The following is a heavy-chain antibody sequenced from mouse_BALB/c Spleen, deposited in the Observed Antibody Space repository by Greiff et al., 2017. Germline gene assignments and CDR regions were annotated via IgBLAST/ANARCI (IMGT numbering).Heavy chain of an antibody. J-gene: IGHJ1*01. Sequence: VQLQQSGAELARPGASVKLSCKASGYTFTSYWMQWVKQRPGQGLEWIGAIYPGDGDTRYTQKFKGKATLTADKSSSTAYMQLSSLASEDSAVYYCARANPWYFDVWGEGTTVTVSS. V-gene: IGHV1-87*01. CDR3: ARANPWYFDV. CDR2: IYPGDGDT. CDR1: GYTFTSYW.